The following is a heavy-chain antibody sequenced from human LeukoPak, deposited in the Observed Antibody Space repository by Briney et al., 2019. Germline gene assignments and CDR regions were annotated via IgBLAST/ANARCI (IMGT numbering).Heavy chain of an antibody. Sequence: PSETLSLTCTVSGGSISSYYWSWIRQPPGKGLEWIGRIYTSGSTNYNPSLKSRVTMSVDTSKNQFSLKLSSVTAADTAVYYCARDLWVAVAVNWFDPWGQGTLVTVSS. V-gene: IGHV4-4*07. CDR2: IYTSGST. CDR3: ARDLWVAVAVNWFDP. J-gene: IGHJ5*02. CDR1: GGSISSYY. D-gene: IGHD6-19*01.